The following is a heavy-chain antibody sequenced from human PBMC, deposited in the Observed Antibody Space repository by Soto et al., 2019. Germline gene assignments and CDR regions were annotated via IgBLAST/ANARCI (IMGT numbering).Heavy chain of an antibody. Sequence: GGSLRLSCAASGFTFSNAWMNWVRQAPGKGLEWVGRIKSKTDGGTTDYAAPVKGRFTISRDDSKNTLYLQMNSLKTEDTAVYYCTTDRNYDFWSPHFDYWGQGTLVTVSS. V-gene: IGHV3-15*07. J-gene: IGHJ4*02. D-gene: IGHD3-3*01. CDR2: IKSKTDGGTT. CDR3: TTDRNYDFWSPHFDY. CDR1: GFTFSNAW.